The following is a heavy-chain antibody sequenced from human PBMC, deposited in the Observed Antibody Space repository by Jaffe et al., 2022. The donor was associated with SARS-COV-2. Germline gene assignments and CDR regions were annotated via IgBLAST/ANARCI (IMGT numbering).Heavy chain of an antibody. CDR2: MKPNSGNT. Sequence: QVQLVQSGAEVKKPGASVTVSCKASGYTFTSYDINWVRQASGQGLEWMGWMKPNSGNTGYAQKFQGRVTMTRNTSIRTAYMELSTLRHEDTAVYYCVLLTGVSGLEDLSQSPIDFWGQGTLVTVSS. D-gene: IGHD3-10*01. J-gene: IGHJ4*02. V-gene: IGHV1-8*01. CDR1: GYTFTSYD. CDR3: VLLTGVSGLEDLSQSPIDF.